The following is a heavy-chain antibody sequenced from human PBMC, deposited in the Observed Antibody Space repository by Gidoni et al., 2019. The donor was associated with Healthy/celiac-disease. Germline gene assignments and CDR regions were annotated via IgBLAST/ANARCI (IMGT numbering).Heavy chain of an antibody. CDR1: GFPFSSYA. D-gene: IGHD3-3*01. Sequence: EVQLLESGGGLVQPGGSLRLSCAASGFPFSSYAMSWVRQAPGKGLEWVSAISGSGGSTYYADSVKGRFTISRDNSKNTLYLQMNSLRAEDTAVYYCAKDRSQNSVGNDFVYWFDPWGQGTLVTVSS. J-gene: IGHJ5*02. V-gene: IGHV3-23*01. CDR3: AKDRSQNSVGNDFVYWFDP. CDR2: ISGSGGST.